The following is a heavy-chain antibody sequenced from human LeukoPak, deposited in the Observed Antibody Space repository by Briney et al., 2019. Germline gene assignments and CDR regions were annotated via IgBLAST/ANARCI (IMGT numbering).Heavy chain of an antibody. CDR3: ARRIGTSSAWYFFDY. Sequence: GGSLRLSCAASGFTFDDYGMSWVRQAPGKGLEWVSGINWNGVGTDYGDSVKGRFIISRDNAKNSLYLQMNSLRAEDTALYYCARRIGTSSAWYFFDYWGQGILVTASS. CDR2: INWNGVGT. D-gene: IGHD6-19*01. J-gene: IGHJ4*02. V-gene: IGHV3-20*04. CDR1: GFTFDDYG.